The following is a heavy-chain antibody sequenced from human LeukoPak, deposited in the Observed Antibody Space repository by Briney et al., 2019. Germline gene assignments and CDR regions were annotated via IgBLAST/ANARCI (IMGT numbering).Heavy chain of an antibody. V-gene: IGHV4-4*02. Sequence: SETLSLTCAVSGGSISSSNWWSWVRQPPGKGLEWIGEIYHSGSTNYNPSLKSRVTISVDKSKNQFSLKLSSVTAADTAVYYCARMGIAVAGAFDYWGQGTLVTVSS. D-gene: IGHD6-19*01. CDR1: GGSISSSNW. J-gene: IGHJ4*02. CDR2: IYHSGST. CDR3: ARMGIAVAGAFDY.